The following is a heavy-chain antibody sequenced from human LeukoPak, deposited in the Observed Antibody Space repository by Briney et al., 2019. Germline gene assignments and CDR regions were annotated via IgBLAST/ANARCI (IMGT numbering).Heavy chain of an antibody. D-gene: IGHD6-19*01. Sequence: XWVRQAPGQGLEWMGWINPNSGGTNYAQKFQGRVTMTRDTSISTAYMELSRLRSDDTAVYYCARDVAVARGYYYYYMDVWGKGTTVTVSS. J-gene: IGHJ6*03. CDR3: ARDVAVARGYYYYYMDV. V-gene: IGHV1-2*02. CDR2: INPNSGGT.